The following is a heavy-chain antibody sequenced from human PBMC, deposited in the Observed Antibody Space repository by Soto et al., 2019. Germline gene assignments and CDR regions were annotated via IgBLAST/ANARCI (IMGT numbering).Heavy chain of an antibody. CDR2: ISYDGSNK. CDR3: AKDSLVAARYYYGMDV. V-gene: IGHV3-30*18. D-gene: IGHD6-6*01. Sequence: QVQLVESGGGVVQPGRSLRLSCVASGFTFSSYGMHWVRQAPGKGLEWVAVISYDGSNKYYADSVKGRFTISRDNSKSTLYLQMNSLEAEDTAVYYCAKDSLVAARYYYGMDVWGQGTTVTVSS. CDR1: GFTFSSYG. J-gene: IGHJ6*02.